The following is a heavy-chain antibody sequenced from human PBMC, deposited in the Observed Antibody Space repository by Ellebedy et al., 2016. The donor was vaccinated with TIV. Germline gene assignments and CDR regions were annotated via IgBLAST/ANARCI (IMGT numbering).Heavy chain of an antibody. V-gene: IGHV3-48*04. CDR1: GFIFSDYS. Sequence: GESLKISCAGSGFIFSDYSMNWVRQAPGKGLEWVSYISSSSGTIYYADSVKGRFTLSRDNAKNSLFLQINSLSAEDTGVYYCAGNAYCTGGSCLDYWGQGTLVTVSS. CDR2: ISSSSGTI. CDR3: AGNAYCTGGSCLDY. J-gene: IGHJ4*02. D-gene: IGHD2-15*01.